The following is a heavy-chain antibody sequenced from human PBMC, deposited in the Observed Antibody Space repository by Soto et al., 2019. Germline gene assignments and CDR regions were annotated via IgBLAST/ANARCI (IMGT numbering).Heavy chain of an antibody. CDR3: ARTSAAGKYYDGMDV. CDR1: GYSFTSYW. D-gene: IGHD6-13*01. Sequence: EVQLVQSGAEVKKPGESLKISCKGSGYSFTSYWIGWVRQMPGKGLEWMGIIYPGDSDTRYSPSFQGQVTISADKSIXTAYRQWSSLKASDTAMYYCARTSAAGKYYDGMDVWGQGTTVTVSS. CDR2: IYPGDSDT. V-gene: IGHV5-51*01. J-gene: IGHJ6*02.